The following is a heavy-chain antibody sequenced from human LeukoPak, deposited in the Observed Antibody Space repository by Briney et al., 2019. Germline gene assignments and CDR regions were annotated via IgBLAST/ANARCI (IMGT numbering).Heavy chain of an antibody. CDR3: ARRPGYIAYGEHDY. CDR1: GGSFSGYY. J-gene: IGHJ4*02. Sequence: SETLSLTCAVYGGSFSGYYWSWIRQPPGKGLEWIGEINHSGSTNYNPSLKSRVTISLDTSRNQFSLKLSSVTAADTAVYYCARRPGYIAYGEHDYWGQGTLVTVSS. V-gene: IGHV4-34*01. D-gene: IGHD5-12*01. CDR2: INHSGST.